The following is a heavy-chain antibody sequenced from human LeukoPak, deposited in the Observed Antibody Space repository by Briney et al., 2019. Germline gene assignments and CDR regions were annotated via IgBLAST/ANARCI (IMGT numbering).Heavy chain of an antibody. CDR2: ISGSGGST. V-gene: IGHV3-23*01. J-gene: IGHJ4*02. CDR3: AKYGVLRGYYFEY. D-gene: IGHD3-22*01. CDR1: GLTFSSYA. Sequence: GGPLRLSCAASGLTFSSYAMSWVRQAPGKGLEWVSAISGSGGSTYYADSVKGRFTISRDNSKNTLYLQMNSLRAEDTAVYYCAKYGVLRGYYFEYWGQGTLVTVSS.